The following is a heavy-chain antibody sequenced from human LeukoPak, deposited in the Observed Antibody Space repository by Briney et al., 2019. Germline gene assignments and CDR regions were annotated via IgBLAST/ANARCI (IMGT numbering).Heavy chain of an antibody. J-gene: IGHJ6*02. CDR1: GGSFSGYY. D-gene: IGHD3-10*01. Sequence: SETLSLTCAVYGGSFSGYYWSWIRQPPGKGLEWIGEINHSGSTNYNPPLKSRVIISVDTSKNQFSLKLSSVTAADTAVYYCARGPIGSYYYYGMDVWGQGTTVTVSS. CDR2: INHSGST. CDR3: ARGPIGSYYYYGMDV. V-gene: IGHV4-34*01.